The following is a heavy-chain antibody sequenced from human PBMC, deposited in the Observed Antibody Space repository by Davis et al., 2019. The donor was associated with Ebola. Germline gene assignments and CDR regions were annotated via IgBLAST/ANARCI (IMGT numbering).Heavy chain of an antibody. Sequence: GESLKISCAASGVSLTNYWMHWVRQAPGKGLVWVARINSDGTNTTYADSVKGRFTISRDNDRNPLYLQMRSLRGDDTAVYYCARDPEYFDSSGYLAYWGQGTLVTVSS. CDR2: INSDGTNT. J-gene: IGHJ4*02. CDR1: GVSLTNYW. CDR3: ARDPEYFDSSGYLAY. D-gene: IGHD3-22*01. V-gene: IGHV3-74*03.